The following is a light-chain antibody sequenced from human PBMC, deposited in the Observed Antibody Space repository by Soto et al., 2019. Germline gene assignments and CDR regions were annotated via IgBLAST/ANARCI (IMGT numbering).Light chain of an antibody. Sequence: EIVMTQSPATLSLSPGDRVTLSCRASQSVSNYLAWYQQKPGQAPRLLIYDASNRATGIPARFSGSGSGTDFSLTISSLEPEDFAIYYCQQRSVWVTFGGGIKVEIK. J-gene: IGKJ4*01. CDR1: QSVSNY. CDR2: DAS. V-gene: IGKV3-11*01. CDR3: QQRSVWVT.